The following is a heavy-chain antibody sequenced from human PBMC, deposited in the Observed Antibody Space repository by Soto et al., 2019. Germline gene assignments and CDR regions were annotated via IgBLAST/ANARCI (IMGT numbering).Heavy chain of an antibody. CDR2: TIPILAMS. V-gene: IGHV1-69*02. CDR1: GDTFNSYT. CDR3: AASYGSGSRAFDY. D-gene: IGHD3-10*01. J-gene: IGHJ4*02. Sequence: QVQLVQSGPEVKMPGSSFKVSCKASGDTFNSYTINWVRQAPGQGLQWMGRTIPILAMSNYALKFQGRVTITADKSTTTAYMELSRLRSDDTAVYYCAASYGSGSRAFDYWGQGTLVTVSS.